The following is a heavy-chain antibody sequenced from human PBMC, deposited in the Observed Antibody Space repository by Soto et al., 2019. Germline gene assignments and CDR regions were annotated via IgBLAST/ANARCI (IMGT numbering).Heavy chain of an antibody. Sequence: SETLSLTCTVSCGSISSGGYYWSWIRQHPGKGLEWIGYIYYSGSTYYNPSLKSRVTISVDTSKNQFSLKLSSVTAADTAVYYCARGDGLVPFDYWGQGTLVTVSS. CDR3: ARGDGLVPFDY. J-gene: IGHJ4*02. CDR1: CGSISSGGYY. D-gene: IGHD6-19*01. CDR2: IYYSGST. V-gene: IGHV4-31*03.